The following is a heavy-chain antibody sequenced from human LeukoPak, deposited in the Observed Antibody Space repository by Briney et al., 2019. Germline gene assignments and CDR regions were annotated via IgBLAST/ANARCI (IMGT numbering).Heavy chain of an antibody. J-gene: IGHJ4*02. CDR1: GFTFSSYW. CDR3: ARDGGVSGYDLLDH. D-gene: IGHD5-12*01. Sequence: GGSLRLSCAASGFTFSSYWMTWVRQAPGKGLEWVANINQAGSEKFYVDSVKGRFTISRDNAMNSLYLQMNSLRAEDTAVYYCARDGGVSGYDLLDHWGQGTLVTVSS. V-gene: IGHV3-7*01. CDR2: INQAGSEK.